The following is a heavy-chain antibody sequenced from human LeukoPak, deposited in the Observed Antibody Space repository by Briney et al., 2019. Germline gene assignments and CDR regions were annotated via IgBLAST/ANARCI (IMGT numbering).Heavy chain of an antibody. CDR3: ARDKPLGYYMDV. Sequence: GGSLRLSCVVSGFTISSYGMHWVRQAPGKGLEWVAFIRYDGSYKKYADSVKGRFTISRDNAQNTLYLQMNSLRAEDTAVYYCARDKPLGYYMDVWGKGTTVTVSS. CDR1: GFTISSYG. V-gene: IGHV3-30*02. CDR2: IRYDGSYK. J-gene: IGHJ6*03.